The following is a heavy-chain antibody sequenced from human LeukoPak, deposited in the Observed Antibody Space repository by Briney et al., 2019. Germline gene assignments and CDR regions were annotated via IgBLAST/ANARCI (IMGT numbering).Heavy chain of an antibody. CDR2: ISWNSGSI. CDR3: AKDINYDSSGPSDY. V-gene: IGHV3-9*01. D-gene: IGHD3-22*01. Sequence: GGSLRLSCAASGFTFDDYAMHWVRQAPGKGLEWVSGISWNSGSIGYADSVKGRFTISRDNAKNSLYLQMNSLRAEDTALYYCAKDINYDSSGPSDYWGQGTLVTVSS. J-gene: IGHJ4*02. CDR1: GFTFDDYA.